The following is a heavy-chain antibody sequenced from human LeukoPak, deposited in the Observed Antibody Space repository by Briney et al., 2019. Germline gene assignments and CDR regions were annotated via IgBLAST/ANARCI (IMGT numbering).Heavy chain of an antibody. CDR1: GFTFSSYW. CDR2: IKQDGSEK. D-gene: IGHD1-14*01. V-gene: IGHV3-7*01. CDR3: ARDFALTGNAFDI. J-gene: IGHJ3*02. Sequence: GGSLRLPCAASGFTFSSYWMSWVRQAPGKGLEWVANIKQDGSEKYYVDSVKGRFTISRDNAKNSLYLRMNSPRAEDTAVYYCARDFALTGNAFDIWGQGTMVTVSS.